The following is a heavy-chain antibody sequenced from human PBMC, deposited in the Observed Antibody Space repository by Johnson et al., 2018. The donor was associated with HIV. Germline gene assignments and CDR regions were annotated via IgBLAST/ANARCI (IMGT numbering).Heavy chain of an antibody. V-gene: IGHV3-43D*03. CDR1: GFTFDDYA. D-gene: IGHD3-9*01. CDR2: ISWDGGST. Sequence: VQLVESGGVVVQPGGSLRLSCAASGFTFDDYAMHWVRQAPGKGLEWVSLISWDGGSTYYADSVKGRFTISRDNSKNSLYLQMSSLRPEDTALYYCAKGDLTGWSTDALDIRGQGTMVTVSS. CDR3: AKGDLTGWSTDALDI. J-gene: IGHJ3*02.